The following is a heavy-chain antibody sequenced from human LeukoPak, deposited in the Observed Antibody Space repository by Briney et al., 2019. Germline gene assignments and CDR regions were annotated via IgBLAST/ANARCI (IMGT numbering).Heavy chain of an antibody. D-gene: IGHD1-26*01. CDR2: INHSGIT. Sequence: SETLSLTCAVSGYSISSGYYWGWIRQPPGKGLEWIGNINHSGITYNNPPLKSRVTISVDTSKTQCSLKLRSVTAADTAVYYCARLVGAGFDYWGQGTLVTVSS. CDR1: GYSISSGYY. CDR3: ARLVGAGFDY. V-gene: IGHV4-38-2*01. J-gene: IGHJ4*02.